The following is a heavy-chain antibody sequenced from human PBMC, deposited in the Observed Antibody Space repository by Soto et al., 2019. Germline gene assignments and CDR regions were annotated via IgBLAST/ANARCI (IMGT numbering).Heavy chain of an antibody. CDR1: GGTFSSYT. D-gene: IGHD3-22*01. CDR2: IIPIRGIA. Sequence: QVQLVQSGAEVKKPGSSVKVSCKASGGTFSSYTISCVRQAPGQGLEWMGRIIPIRGIANYAQKFQGRVTITADKSTSTAYMELSSLRSEDTAVYYCARMINRTPYYYGMDVWGQGTTVTVSS. CDR3: ARMINRTPYYYGMDV. J-gene: IGHJ6*02. V-gene: IGHV1-69*02.